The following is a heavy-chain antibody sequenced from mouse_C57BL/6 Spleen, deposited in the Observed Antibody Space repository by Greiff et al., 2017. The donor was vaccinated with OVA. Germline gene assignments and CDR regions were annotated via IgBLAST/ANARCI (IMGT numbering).Heavy chain of an antibody. J-gene: IGHJ3*01. CDR3: ARCYSGYYVSWFAY. Sequence: QVQLKQSGAELVRPGTSVKVSCKASGYAFTNYLIEWVKQRPGQGLEWIGVINPGSGGTNYNEKFKGKATLTADKSSSTAYMQLSSLTSEDSAVYFCARCYSGYYVSWFAYWGQGTLVTVSA. CDR1: GYAFTNYL. D-gene: IGHD2-3*01. V-gene: IGHV1-54*01. CDR2: INPGSGGT.